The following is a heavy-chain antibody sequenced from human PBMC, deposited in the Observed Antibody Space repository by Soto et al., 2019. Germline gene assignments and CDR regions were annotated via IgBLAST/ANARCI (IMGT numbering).Heavy chain of an antibody. J-gene: IGHJ3*02. V-gene: IGHV3-9*01. CDR1: GFTFDDYG. CDR3: VKDQFQYSSSSNYGPFDM. CDR2: ITWTRDII. D-gene: IGHD6-6*01. Sequence: EVQLEESGGGLVQPGRSLRLSCAASGFTFDDYGMYWVRQVPGKGLEWVSGITWTRDIIDYADSVKGRFTISRDNAKNSLYLQMNSLTPEDTALYYCVKDQFQYSSSSNYGPFDMRAQGTMVNV.